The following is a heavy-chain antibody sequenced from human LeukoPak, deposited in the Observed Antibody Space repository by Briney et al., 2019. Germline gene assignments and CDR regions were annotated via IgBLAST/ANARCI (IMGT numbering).Heavy chain of an antibody. CDR3: AKLDGSGAGSSRPPIDY. V-gene: IGHV3-11*01. J-gene: IGHJ4*02. CDR1: GFTFSDSY. D-gene: IGHD3-10*01. Sequence: GGSLRLSCAASGFTFSDSYMTWIRQAPGKGLEWVSYISNSGSTIYYADSVKGRFTISRDNSKNTLYLQMNSLRAEDTAVYYCAKLDGSGAGSSRPPIDYWGQGSLVTVSS. CDR2: ISNSGSTI.